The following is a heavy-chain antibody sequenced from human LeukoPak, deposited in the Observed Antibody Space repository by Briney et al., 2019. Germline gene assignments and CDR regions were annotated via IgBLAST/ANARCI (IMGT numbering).Heavy chain of an antibody. J-gene: IGHJ4*02. Sequence: GESLKISCKGSGYSFTSYWISWVRQMPGKGLEWMGTIYPGDSDTRYSPSFQGQVTISADKSISTAYLQWNSLKASDTAIIYCARTKDGYNRQFDYWGQGTLVSVSS. CDR2: IYPGDSDT. V-gene: IGHV5-51*01. CDR3: ARTKDGYNRQFDY. CDR1: GYSFTSYW. D-gene: IGHD5-24*01.